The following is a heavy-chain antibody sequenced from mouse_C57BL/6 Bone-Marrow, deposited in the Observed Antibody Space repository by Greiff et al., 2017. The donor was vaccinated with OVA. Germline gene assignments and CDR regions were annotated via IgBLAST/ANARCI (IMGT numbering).Heavy chain of an antibody. CDR1: GFTFSNYW. CDR3: TGIYYYGSSFYVDY. J-gene: IGHJ2*01. V-gene: IGHV6-3*01. CDR2: IRLKSDNYAT. Sequence: EVKVEESGGGLVQPGGSMKLSCVASGFTFSNYWMNWVRQSPEKGLEWVAQIRLKSDNYATHYAESVKGRFTISRDDSKSSVYLQMNNLRAEDTGIYYCTGIYYYGSSFYVDYWGQGTTLTVSS. D-gene: IGHD1-1*01.